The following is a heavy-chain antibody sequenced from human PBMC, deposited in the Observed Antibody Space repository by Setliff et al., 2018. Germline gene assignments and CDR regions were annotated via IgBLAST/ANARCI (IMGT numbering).Heavy chain of an antibody. J-gene: IGHJ5*02. V-gene: IGHV1-69*13. CDR1: GGTFSSYA. CDR3: ARSRSNFWSGYFNWFDP. CDR2: IIPIFGTA. Sequence: SVKVSCKASGGTFSSYAISWVRQAPGQGLEWVGGIIPIFGTANYAQKFQGRVTITADESTSTAYMELSSLRSEDTAVYYCARSRSNFWSGYFNWFDPWGQGTLVTVSS. D-gene: IGHD3-3*01.